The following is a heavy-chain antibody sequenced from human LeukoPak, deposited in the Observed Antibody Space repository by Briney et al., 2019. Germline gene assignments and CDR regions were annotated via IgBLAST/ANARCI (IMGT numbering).Heavy chain of an antibody. CDR2: IYTSGST. J-gene: IGHJ3*02. CDR3: ARDRAGGSQDAFDI. CDR1: GGSISSGSYY. Sequence: PSETLSLTCTVSGGSISSGSYYWSWIRQPAGKGLEWIGRIYTSGSTNYNPSLKSRVTISVDTSKNQFSLKLSSVTAADTAVYYCARDRAGGSQDAFDIWGQGTMVTVSS. V-gene: IGHV4-61*02. D-gene: IGHD3-16*01.